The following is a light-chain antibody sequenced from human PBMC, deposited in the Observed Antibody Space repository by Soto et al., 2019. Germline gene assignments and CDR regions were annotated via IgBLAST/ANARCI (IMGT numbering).Light chain of an antibody. CDR1: QSVLYSSNNKNF. CDR3: QQYESTPPT. J-gene: IGKJ2*01. Sequence: DIVMTQSPDSLAVSLGERATINCKSSQSVLYSSNNKNFLAWYQQRPGQPPKLLLYWASTRESGVPDRCSGSGSGTDFTLTITSLQAEAVALYYCQQYESTPPTFGHATKLQIK. V-gene: IGKV4-1*01. CDR2: WAS.